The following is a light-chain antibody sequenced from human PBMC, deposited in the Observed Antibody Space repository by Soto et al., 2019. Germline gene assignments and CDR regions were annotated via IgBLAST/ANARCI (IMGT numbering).Light chain of an antibody. J-gene: IGKJ5*01. CDR3: QQSYSTIT. CDR2: AAS. CDR1: QSISSY. Sequence: IQMTQSPSSLSASVGDRVTITCRASQSISSYLNWYQQKPGKAPKLLIYAASGLQSGVPSRFSGSGSGTDFTLTISSLQPEDFATYYCQQSYSTITFGQGTRLEIK. V-gene: IGKV1-39*01.